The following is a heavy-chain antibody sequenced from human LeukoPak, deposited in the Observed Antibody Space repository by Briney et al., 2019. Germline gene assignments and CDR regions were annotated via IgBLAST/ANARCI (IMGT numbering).Heavy chain of an antibody. J-gene: IGHJ4*02. CDR3: GGHVRGSGWDY. V-gene: IGHV3-7*05. Sequence: GGSLRLSCAASGFTFSSYGMSWVRQAPGKGLEWVANIADDGSEKYYVDSVKGRFTISRDNAKSSLYLQMSSLRAEDTAVYYCGGHVRGSGWDYWGQGTLVTVSS. CDR1: GFTFSSYG. D-gene: IGHD6-19*01. CDR2: IADDGSEK.